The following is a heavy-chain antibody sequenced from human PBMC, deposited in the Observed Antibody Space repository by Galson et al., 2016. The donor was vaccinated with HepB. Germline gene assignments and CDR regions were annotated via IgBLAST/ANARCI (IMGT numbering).Heavy chain of an antibody. Sequence: SVKVSCKASGYTLTSYAMHWVRQAPGQRLEWMGWINAGNGNTKYSQKFQGRVTITRDTSASTAYMELSGLRSEDTAVYYCARVFLGYCSSTSCYTGTDVWGQGTTVTVSS. D-gene: IGHD2-2*02. CDR1: GYTLTSYA. CDR2: INAGNGNT. J-gene: IGHJ6*02. CDR3: ARVFLGYCSSTSCYTGTDV. V-gene: IGHV1-3*01.